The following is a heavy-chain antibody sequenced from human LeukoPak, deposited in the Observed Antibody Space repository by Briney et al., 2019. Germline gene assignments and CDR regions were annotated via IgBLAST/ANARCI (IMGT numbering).Heavy chain of an antibody. J-gene: IGHJ5*02. V-gene: IGHV1-2*02. D-gene: IGHD3-10*01. CDR2: INPNSGGT. CDR3: ARGARFRSYGSGTYYTSLPFDP. CDR1: GYTFTGYY. Sequence: EASVKVSCKASGYTFTGYYMHWVRQAPGQGLEWMGWINPNSGGTNYSQEFQGRVTITRDTSASTAYMELSSLRSEDMAVYYCARGARFRSYGSGTYYTSLPFDPWGQGTLVTVSS.